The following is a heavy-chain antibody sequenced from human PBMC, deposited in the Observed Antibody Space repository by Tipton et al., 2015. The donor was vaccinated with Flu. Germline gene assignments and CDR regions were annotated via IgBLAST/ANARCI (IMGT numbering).Heavy chain of an antibody. J-gene: IGHJ4*02. V-gene: IGHV1-18*01. Sequence: QLVQSGAELKRPGASVKVPCQTSGYTFTTYGFSWVRQAPGQGLEWMGWISPYTGNSNHAQRFQGRITMTTDTSTSTAFMELRSLRSDDTAIYYCARDMPQGVVVIPPAKRFDFWGQGTLVTVSS. CDR3: ARDMPQGVVVIPPAKRFDF. CDR1: GYTFTTYG. CDR2: ISPYTGNS. D-gene: IGHD2-2*01.